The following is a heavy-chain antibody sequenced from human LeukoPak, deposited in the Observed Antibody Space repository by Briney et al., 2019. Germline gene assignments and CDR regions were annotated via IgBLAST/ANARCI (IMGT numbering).Heavy chain of an antibody. CDR2: ISSSGSTT. CDR1: GFTFSDYY. CDR3: ATDRLDDPLGY. J-gene: IGHJ4*02. V-gene: IGHV3-11*01. D-gene: IGHD1-1*01. Sequence: GGSLRLSCAASGFTFSDYYMSWIRQAPGKGLEWVSYISSSGSTTYNADSVKGRFTISRDNTKKSLYLQMNSLRAEDTAVYYCATDRLDDPLGYWGQGTLVTVSS.